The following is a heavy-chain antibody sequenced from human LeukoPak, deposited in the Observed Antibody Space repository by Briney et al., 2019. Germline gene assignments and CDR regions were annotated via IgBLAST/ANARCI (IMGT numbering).Heavy chain of an antibody. CDR1: GYTFTGYY. CDR3: ARVGRGLWYQLLFDY. D-gene: IGHD2-2*01. V-gene: IGHV1-2*02. CDR2: INPNSGST. J-gene: IGHJ4*02. Sequence: ASVKVSCKASGYTFTGYYMHWVRQAPGQGLEWMGWINPNSGSTNYAQKFQGGVTMTRDTSISTAYMELSRLRSDDTAVYYCARVGRGLWYQLLFDYWGQGTLVTVSS.